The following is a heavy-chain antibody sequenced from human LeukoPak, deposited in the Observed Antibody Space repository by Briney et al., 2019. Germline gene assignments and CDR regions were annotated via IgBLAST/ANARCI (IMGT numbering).Heavy chain of an antibody. J-gene: IGHJ4*02. D-gene: IGHD3-3*01. CDR2: IKQDGSEK. V-gene: IGHV3-7*01. CDR1: GFTFSSYW. Sequence: GGSLRLSCAAAGFTFSSYWMSWVRQAPGKGLEWVANIKQDGSEKYYVHSVKGRFTISRDNAKNSLYLQMNSLRAEDTAVYYCASTGGVTIFGVVRNYWGQGTLVTVSS. CDR3: ASTGGVTIFGVVRNY.